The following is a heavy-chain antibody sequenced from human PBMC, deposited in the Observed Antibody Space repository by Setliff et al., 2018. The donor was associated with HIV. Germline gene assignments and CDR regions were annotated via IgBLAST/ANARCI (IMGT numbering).Heavy chain of an antibody. Sequence: PSETLSLTCTVSGGSSISSSYYWVWIRQPPGKGLEWIGDVYYSGVTYYNASLKSRVTMSIDRSKNHFSLTMTSVTAADTAVYYCARRGRGAFPYYSIDYWGQGILVTVS. D-gene: IGHD2-15*01. CDR3: ARRGRGAFPYYSIDY. CDR1: GGSSISSSYY. CDR2: VYYSGVT. J-gene: IGHJ4*02. V-gene: IGHV4-39*02.